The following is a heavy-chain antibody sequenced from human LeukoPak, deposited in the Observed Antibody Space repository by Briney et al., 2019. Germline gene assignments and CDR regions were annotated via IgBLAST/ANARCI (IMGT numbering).Heavy chain of an antibody. J-gene: IGHJ4*02. Sequence: SQTLSLTCTVSGGSISSGDYYWSWIRQPPGKGLEWIGYIYYRGSSYSNPSLKSRVTISVDTSKNQFSLKLSSVTAADTAVYYCARYGGGATYYFDYWGQGTLVTVSS. V-gene: IGHV4-30-4*08. CDR2: IYYRGSS. CDR3: ARYGGGATYYFDY. CDR1: GGSISSGDYY. D-gene: IGHD1-26*01.